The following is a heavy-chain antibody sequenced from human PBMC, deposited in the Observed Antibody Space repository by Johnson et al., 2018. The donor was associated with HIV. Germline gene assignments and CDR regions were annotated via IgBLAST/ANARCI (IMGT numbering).Heavy chain of an antibody. D-gene: IGHD3-22*01. V-gene: IGHV3-66*02. CDR3: ARASSGYYSDAFDI. J-gene: IGHJ3*02. CDR2: IYSGGST. CDR1: GFTFSDYY. Sequence: MQLVESGGGLVKPGGSLRLSCAASGFTFSDYYMSWIRQAPGKGLEWVSVIYSGGSTYYADSVKGRFTISRDNSKNTLYLQMNSLRAEDTAVYYCARASSGYYSDAFDIWGQGTMVTVSS.